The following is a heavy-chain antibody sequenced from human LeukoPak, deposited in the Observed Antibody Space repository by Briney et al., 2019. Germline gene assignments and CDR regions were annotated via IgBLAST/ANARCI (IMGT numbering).Heavy chain of an antibody. Sequence: SETLSLTCTVSGGSISSYYWSWIRQPPGKGLEWIGYIYYSGSTNYNPSLKSRVTISVDTSKNQFSLKLSSVTAADTAVYYCARDNYDFWSGYSHTHWFDPWGQGTLVTVSS. CDR3: ARDNYDFWSGYSHTHWFDP. J-gene: IGHJ5*02. CDR1: GGSISSYY. V-gene: IGHV4-59*12. CDR2: IYYSGST. D-gene: IGHD3-3*01.